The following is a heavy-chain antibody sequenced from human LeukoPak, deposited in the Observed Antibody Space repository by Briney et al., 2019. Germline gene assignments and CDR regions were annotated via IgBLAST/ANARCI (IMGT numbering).Heavy chain of an antibody. CDR2: MSPNSGDT. CDR3: VRTPPNWGFDY. D-gene: IGHD7-27*01. CDR1: GYTFTTHD. Sequence: ASVKVSCKASGYTFTTHDINWVRQATGQGLEWLGWMSPNSGDTGYAQKFQGRVTMTCDSSISTAYMELSSLRSEDTAIYYCVRTPPNWGFDYWGQGTLVTVSS. J-gene: IGHJ4*02. V-gene: IGHV1-8*01.